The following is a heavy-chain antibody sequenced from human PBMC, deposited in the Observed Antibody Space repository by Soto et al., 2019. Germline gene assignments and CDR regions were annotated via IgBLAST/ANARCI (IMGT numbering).Heavy chain of an antibody. Sequence: QVVLVQSGAEVKKPGDSVKVSCKASGYKFTDYYIHWVRQAPGQGPEWMGWVNPKRGDAVYAQKFQGWVTMTRDTATTTAYLEVNRLKPDDTAVYFCARDPGLPGRYWYFDLLGRGTLVTVSS. J-gene: IGHJ2*01. CDR1: GYKFTDYY. V-gene: IGHV1-2*04. D-gene: IGHD3-9*01. CDR3: ARDPGLPGRYWYFDL. CDR2: VNPKRGDA.